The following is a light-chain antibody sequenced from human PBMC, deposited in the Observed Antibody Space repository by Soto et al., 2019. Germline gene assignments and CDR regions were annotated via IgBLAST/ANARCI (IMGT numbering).Light chain of an antibody. J-gene: IGKJ1*01. CDR2: GAS. Sequence: EIVMTQSPSTLSVSPGGRATLSCRASQSITDTLAWYQQKPGQAPRLLIHGASTRATGFPARFSGSGSGTDFTLTISSLQSEDFAVYYCQQYDNSPWTFGQGTKVDIK. CDR1: QSITDT. CDR3: QQYDNSPWT. V-gene: IGKV3-15*01.